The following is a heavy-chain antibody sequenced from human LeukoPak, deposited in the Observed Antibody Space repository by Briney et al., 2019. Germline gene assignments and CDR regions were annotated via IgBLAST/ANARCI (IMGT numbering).Heavy chain of an antibody. CDR1: GFTFSSYA. V-gene: IGHV3-23*01. D-gene: IGHD2-2*01. Sequence: PGGSLRLSCAASGFTFSSYAMSWVRLAPGKGLEWVSGISGSGDNTYYADSVKGRFTISRDNSKNTLYLQMNSLRAEDTAVYYCARDSLLGYCSSTSCFPDYWGQGTLVTVSS. CDR3: ARDSLLGYCSSTSCFPDY. CDR2: ISGSGDNT. J-gene: IGHJ4*02.